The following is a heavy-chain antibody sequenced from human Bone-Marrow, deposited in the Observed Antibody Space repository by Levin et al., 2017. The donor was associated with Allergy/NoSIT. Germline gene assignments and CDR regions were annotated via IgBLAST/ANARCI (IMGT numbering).Heavy chain of an antibody. CDR1: GFTFSSYA. V-gene: IGHV3-23*01. CDR2: ISGSGGST. Sequence: GGSLRLSCAASGFTFSSYAMSWVRQAPGKGLEWVSAISGSGGSTYYADSVKGRFTISRDNSKNTLYLQMNSLRAEDTAVYYCAKSLEDIVVVPAAIGLAYWGQGTLVTVSS. CDR3: AKSLEDIVVVPAAIGLAY. D-gene: IGHD2-2*02. J-gene: IGHJ4*02.